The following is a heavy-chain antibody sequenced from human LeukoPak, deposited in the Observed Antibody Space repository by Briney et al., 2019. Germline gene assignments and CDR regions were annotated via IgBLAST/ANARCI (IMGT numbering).Heavy chain of an antibody. CDR3: ARIYSSGWYYYYYMDV. J-gene: IGHJ6*03. CDR1: GGSISSYY. V-gene: IGHV4-59*01. Sequence: PSETLSLTCTVSGGSISSYYWSWIRQPPGKGREWIGYIYYSGSTNYNPSLKSRVTISVDTSKNQFSLKLSSVTAADTAVYYCARIYSSGWYYYYYMDVWGKGTTVTVSS. D-gene: IGHD6-19*01. CDR2: IYYSGST.